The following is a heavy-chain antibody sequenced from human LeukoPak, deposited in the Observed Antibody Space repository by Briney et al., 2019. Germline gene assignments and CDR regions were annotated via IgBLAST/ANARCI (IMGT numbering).Heavy chain of an antibody. V-gene: IGHV3-23*01. CDR3: AKDRGSLSILYYYHGMDV. CDR2: ISGSGGST. Sequence: GGSLRLSCAASGFTFSSYAMSWVRQAPGKGLEWVSAISGSGGSTYYADSVKGRFTISRDNSKNTLYLQMNSLRAEDTAVYYCAKDRGSLSILYYYHGMDVWGQGTTVTVSS. J-gene: IGHJ6*02. CDR1: GFTFSSYA. D-gene: IGHD2-15*01.